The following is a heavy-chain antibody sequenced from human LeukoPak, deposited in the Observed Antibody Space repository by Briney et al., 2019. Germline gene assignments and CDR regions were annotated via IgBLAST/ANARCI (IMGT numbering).Heavy chain of an antibody. D-gene: IGHD3-10*01. V-gene: IGHV3-66*02. CDR2: IYTHGAT. J-gene: IGHJ5*02. CDR3: ARGRAGSKPWVEFHP. CDR1: GITVSQSD. Sequence: GGSLRLSCAISGITVSQSDMSWVRQAPGRGLEWVSLIYTHGATHYADSVKGRFTISRDTSKNTVYLEMRNLRPEDTAVYFCARGRAGSKPWVEFHPWGQGTLVTVSS.